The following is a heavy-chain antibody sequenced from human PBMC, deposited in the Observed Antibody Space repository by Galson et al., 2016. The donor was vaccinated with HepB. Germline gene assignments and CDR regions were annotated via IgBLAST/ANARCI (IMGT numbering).Heavy chain of an antibody. J-gene: IGHJ4*02. CDR2: INPSGGST. CDR3: ARNAMYCSSTSCSTYYFDY. Sequence: SVKVSCKASGYTFTSYYMHWVRQAPGQGLEWMGIINPSGGSTSYAQKFQGRVTMTRDTSTSTVHMELSSLRSEDTAVYYCARNAMYCSSTSCSTYYFDYWGQGTLVTVSS. V-gene: IGHV1-46*01. D-gene: IGHD2-2*01. CDR1: GYTFTSYY.